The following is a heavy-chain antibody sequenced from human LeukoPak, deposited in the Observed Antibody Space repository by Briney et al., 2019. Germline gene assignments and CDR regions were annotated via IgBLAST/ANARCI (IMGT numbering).Heavy chain of an antibody. CDR1: GDTFTSYA. J-gene: IGHJ4*02. CDR2: LIPIFGTA. V-gene: IGHV1-69*05. CDR3: ARDACSGGSCYSGSGY. Sequence: ASVKVSCKASGDTFTSYAISGVRQAPGQGLEWMGRLIPIFGTANYAQKFQGRVTITTDESTSTAYMELSSLSSEEKAVYYCARDACSGGSCYSGSGYWGQGTLVTVSS. D-gene: IGHD2-15*01.